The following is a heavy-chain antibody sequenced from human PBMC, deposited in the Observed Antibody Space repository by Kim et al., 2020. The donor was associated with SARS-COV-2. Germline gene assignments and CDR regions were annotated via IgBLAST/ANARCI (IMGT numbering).Heavy chain of an antibody. CDR3: AKDLGTLISSPGYDFDY. CDR1: GFTFSNYA. D-gene: IGHD2-2*03. V-gene: IGHV3-23*01. CDR2: ISGSGGST. Sequence: GGSLRLSCAASGFTFSNYAMNWVRQAPGKGLEWVSAISGSGGSTYYEDSVKGRFTISRDNSKNMLYLQMNSLRGEDTAVYYCAKDLGTLISSPGYDFDYWGQGTLVTVSS. J-gene: IGHJ4*02.